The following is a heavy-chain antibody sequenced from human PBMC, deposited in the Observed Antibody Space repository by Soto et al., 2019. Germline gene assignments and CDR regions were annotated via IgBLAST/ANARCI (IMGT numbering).Heavy chain of an antibody. J-gene: IGHJ6*03. CDR1: GFTFSSYA. Sequence: EVQLLDSGGGLVQPGGSLRLSCAASGFTFSSYALSWVRQAPGKGLEWVSGISGSGDSTNYADSVKGRFTISRDNSKNTVYLQMNSLRAEDTAVYYCAKRFCTSTTCLSLDFYYYIGVWGEGTTVTVSS. CDR3: AKRFCTSTTCLSLDFYYYIGV. CDR2: ISGSGDST. V-gene: IGHV3-23*01. D-gene: IGHD2-2*01.